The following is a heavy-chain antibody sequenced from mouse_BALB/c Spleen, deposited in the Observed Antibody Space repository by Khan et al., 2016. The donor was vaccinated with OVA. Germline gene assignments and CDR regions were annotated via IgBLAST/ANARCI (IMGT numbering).Heavy chain of an antibody. J-gene: IGHJ4*01. Sequence: VQLKESGPELVKPGASVKISCKTSGYTFPEYTVHWVKQSLGKSLDWIGVINPKNGGTAYNQKFKGKATLTVDKSSSTAYMEFRSLTSDDSAVXYGARDAGRYWGQGTSVTVAS. CDR3: ARDAGRY. D-gene: IGHD3-3*01. CDR1: GYTFPEYT. V-gene: IGHV1-18*01. CDR2: INPKNGGT.